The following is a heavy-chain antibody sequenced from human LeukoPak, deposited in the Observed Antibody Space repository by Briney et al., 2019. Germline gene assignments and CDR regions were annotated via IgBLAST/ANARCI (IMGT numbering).Heavy chain of an antibody. Sequence: PSETLSLTCAVYGGSFSGYYWSWIRQPPGKGLEWIGEINHSGSTNYNPSLKSRITISIDTSKNQFSLKLSSVTAADTAVYYCARDLYYGSGSYPLDYWGQGTLVTVSS. V-gene: IGHV4-34*01. D-gene: IGHD3-10*01. CDR1: GGSFSGYY. CDR2: INHSGST. CDR3: ARDLYYGSGSYPLDY. J-gene: IGHJ4*02.